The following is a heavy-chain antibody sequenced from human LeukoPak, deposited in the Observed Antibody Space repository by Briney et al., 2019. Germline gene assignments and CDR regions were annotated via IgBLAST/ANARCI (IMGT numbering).Heavy chain of an antibody. CDR3: ARHYFGSGSYYYYYYYMDV. V-gene: IGHV4-39*01. J-gene: IGHJ6*03. CDR1: GGSFSSSSYY. D-gene: IGHD3-10*01. CDR2: IYYSGRT. Sequence: SETLSLTCTVSGGSFSSSSYYWGWIRQPPGKELEWIGSIYYSGRTYYNPSLKSRVTISVDTSKNQFSLKLSSVTAADTAVYYCARHYFGSGSYYYYYYYMDVWGKGTTVTISS.